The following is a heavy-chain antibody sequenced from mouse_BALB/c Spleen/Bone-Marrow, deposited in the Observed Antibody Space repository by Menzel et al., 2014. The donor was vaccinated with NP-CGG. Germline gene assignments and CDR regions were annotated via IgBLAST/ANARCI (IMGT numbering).Heavy chain of an antibody. D-gene: IGHD2-3*01. CDR2: INPDSSTI. Sequence: DVKLVESGGGLVQPGRSLKLSCAASGFDFSRYWMSWVRQAPGKGLEWIGEINPDSSTINYTPSLKDKFIISRDNAKNTLYLQMSKVRSEDTALYYCARRGDAYCWFAYWGQGTLVTVSA. CDR3: ARRGDAYCWFAY. CDR1: GFDFSRYW. J-gene: IGHJ3*01. V-gene: IGHV4-1*02.